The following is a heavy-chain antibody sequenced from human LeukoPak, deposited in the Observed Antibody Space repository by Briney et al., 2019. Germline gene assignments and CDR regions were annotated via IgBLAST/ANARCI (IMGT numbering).Heavy chain of an antibody. CDR3: ARRKEFFYGMDV. CDR1: GGSISNYY. Sequence: SETLSLTCTVSGGSISNYYWSWFRQPPGERPEWIGNIHYTGSTVYNPSLKSRVTISVDTSNNQFSMRLTSVTAADTAVYYCARRKEFFYGMDVWGQGTTVTVSS. CDR2: IHYTGST. D-gene: IGHD3-10*01. V-gene: IGHV4-59*08. J-gene: IGHJ6*02.